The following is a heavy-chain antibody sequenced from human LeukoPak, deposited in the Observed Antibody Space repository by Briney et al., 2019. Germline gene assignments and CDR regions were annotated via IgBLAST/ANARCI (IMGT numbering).Heavy chain of an antibody. D-gene: IGHD5-18*01. CDR1: GFTFGDYA. V-gene: IGHV3-49*04. J-gene: IGHJ6*02. CDR2: IRSKTYGGTT. Sequence: GGSLRLSCTASGFTFGDYAMSWVRQAPGKGVEWVGFIRSKTYGGTTEYGASVKGRFTISRDDSQSNAYQQINSLKTEDTAVYYCTRGPTQQWLYYGMDVWGQGTTVTVSS. CDR3: TRGPTQQWLYYGMDV.